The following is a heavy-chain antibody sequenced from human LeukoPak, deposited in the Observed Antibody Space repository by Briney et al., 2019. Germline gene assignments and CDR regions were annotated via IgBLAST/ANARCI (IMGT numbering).Heavy chain of an antibody. Sequence: SETLSLTCTVSGGSINSYYLSWIRQSPGKGLEWIGYIYYSGSTNYNPSLKSRVTMSVDMSKNQFSLKLRSVTAADTAVYYCARTTEGGYTYDYFYYYYMDVWGKGTTVTISS. CDR3: ARTTEGGYTYDYFYYYYMDV. CDR1: GGSINSYY. CDR2: IYYSGST. J-gene: IGHJ6*03. V-gene: IGHV4-59*01. D-gene: IGHD5-18*01.